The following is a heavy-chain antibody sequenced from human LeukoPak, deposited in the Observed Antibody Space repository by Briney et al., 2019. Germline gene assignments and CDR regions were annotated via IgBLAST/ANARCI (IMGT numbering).Heavy chain of an antibody. CDR2: LSRSGDST. CDR3: ARDNLAAAGDDNFDI. Sequence: PGGSLRLSCSASGFTFSDYVMSWVRQAPGKGLEWVSSLSRSGDSTYYADSVKGRFTISRDNAKNSLYLQMNSLRAEDTAIYYCARDNLAAAGDDNFDIWGQGTMVTVSS. CDR1: GFTFSDYV. J-gene: IGHJ3*02. V-gene: IGHV3-23*01. D-gene: IGHD6-13*01.